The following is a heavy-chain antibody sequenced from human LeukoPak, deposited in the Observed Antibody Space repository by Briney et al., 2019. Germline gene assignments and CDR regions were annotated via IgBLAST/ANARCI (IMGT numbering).Heavy chain of an antibody. D-gene: IGHD3-16*02. V-gene: IGHV1-69*13. J-gene: IGHJ4*02. Sequence: ASVKVSCKASGGTFSSYAISWVRQAPGQGLEWMGGIIPIFGTANYAQKFQGRVTITADESTSTAYMELSSLRSEDTAVYYYARDRTSYDYIWGSYRHFDYWGQGTLVTVSS. CDR2: IIPIFGTA. CDR3: ARDRTSYDYIWGSYRHFDY. CDR1: GGTFSSYA.